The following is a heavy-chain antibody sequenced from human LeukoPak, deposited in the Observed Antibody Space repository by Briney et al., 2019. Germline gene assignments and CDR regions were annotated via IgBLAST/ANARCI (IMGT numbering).Heavy chain of an antibody. CDR1: GFTFSSYG. J-gene: IGHJ4*02. CDR3: ARAHYYDSSGLDF. CDR2: ISYDGSNK. D-gene: IGHD3-22*01. Sequence: PGRSLRLSCAASGFTFSSYGMHWVRQAPGKGLEWVAVISYDGSNKYYADSVKGRFTISRDNSKNTLYLQMNSLRAEDTAVYYCARAHYYDSSGLDFWGQGTLVTVSS. V-gene: IGHV3-30*03.